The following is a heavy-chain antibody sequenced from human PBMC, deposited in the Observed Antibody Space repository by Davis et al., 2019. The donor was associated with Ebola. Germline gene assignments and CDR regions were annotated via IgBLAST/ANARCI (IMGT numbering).Heavy chain of an antibody. D-gene: IGHD6-13*01. Sequence: AASVKVSCKASGGTFSSYAISWVRQAPGQGLEWMGRIIPILGMANYAQKFQGRVTITADKSTSTAYMELSSLRSEDTAVYYCARVWEQQPYYYYYGMDVWGQGTTVTVSS. V-gene: IGHV1-69*04. J-gene: IGHJ6*02. CDR1: GGTFSSYA. CDR2: IIPILGMA. CDR3: ARVWEQQPYYYYYGMDV.